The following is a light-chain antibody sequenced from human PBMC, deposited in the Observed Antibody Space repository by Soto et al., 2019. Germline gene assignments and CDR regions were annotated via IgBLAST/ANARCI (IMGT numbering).Light chain of an antibody. J-gene: IGKJ4*01. Sequence: EIVLTQSPATLSLSPGERATLSCRATQSVSRNFAWYQQKPGQAPRLLIYDASNRATGIPARFSGSGSGTDFTLTVSSLAPEDFALYYCQQRTIWPPTFGGGTKVEI. CDR1: QSVSRN. CDR3: QQRTIWPPT. V-gene: IGKV3-11*01. CDR2: DAS.